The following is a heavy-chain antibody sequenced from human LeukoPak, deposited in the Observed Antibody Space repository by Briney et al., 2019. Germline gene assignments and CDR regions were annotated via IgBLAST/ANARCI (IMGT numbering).Heavy chain of an antibody. J-gene: IGHJ4*02. Sequence: ASVKVSCKASGYTFTGYYMHWVRQAPGQGLEWMGRINPNSGGTNYAQKFQGRVTMTSDTSISTAYMELSRLRSDDTAVYYCARGLTALLRYFDLPGFWGQGTLVTVSS. V-gene: IGHV1-2*06. CDR3: ARGLTALLRYFDLPGF. CDR1: GYTFTGYY. CDR2: INPNSGGT. D-gene: IGHD3-9*01.